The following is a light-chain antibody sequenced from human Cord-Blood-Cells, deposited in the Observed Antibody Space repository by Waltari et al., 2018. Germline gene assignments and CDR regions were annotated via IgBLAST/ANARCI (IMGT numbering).Light chain of an antibody. CDR3: QQYDNLPLT. J-gene: IGKJ4*01. CDR2: DAS. CDR1: QDISNY. Sequence: DIPMTQSPSSLSASVGDSVTITCQARQDISNYLNWYQQKPGKAPKLLIYDASNLETGVPSRFSGSGSGTDFTFTISSLQPEDIATYYCQQYDNLPLTFGGGTKVEIK. V-gene: IGKV1-33*01.